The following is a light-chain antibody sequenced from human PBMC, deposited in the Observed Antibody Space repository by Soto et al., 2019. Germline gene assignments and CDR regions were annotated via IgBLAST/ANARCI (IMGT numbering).Light chain of an antibody. Sequence: DIVMTQSPDSLAVSLGERATINCKSSQSVLHSSNNNNYLVWYRQKPGQPRKLLFYWASTRESGVPVRFSGSGSGTDITLTINGLQAEDVAVYYCLQHYQWPHTFGQGTKVEIK. J-gene: IGKJ1*01. CDR3: LQHYQWPHT. CDR1: QSVLHSSNNNNY. V-gene: IGKV4-1*01. CDR2: WAS.